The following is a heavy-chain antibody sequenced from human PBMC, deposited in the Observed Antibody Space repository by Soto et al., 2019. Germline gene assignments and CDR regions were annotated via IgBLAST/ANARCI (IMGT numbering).Heavy chain of an antibody. J-gene: IGHJ5*02. CDR3: AKDPTDYYGSGSYSYNWFDP. CDR2: ISYDGSNK. D-gene: IGHD3-10*01. Sequence: QPGGSLRLSCAASGFTFSSYGMHWVRQAPGKGLEWVAVISYDGSNKYYADSVKGRFTISRDNSKNTLYLQMNSLRAEGTAVYYCAKDPTDYYGSGSYSYNWFDPWGQGTLVTVSS. V-gene: IGHV3-30*18. CDR1: GFTFSSYG.